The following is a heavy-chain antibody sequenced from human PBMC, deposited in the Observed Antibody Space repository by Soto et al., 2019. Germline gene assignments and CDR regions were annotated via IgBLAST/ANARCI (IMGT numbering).Heavy chain of an antibody. CDR3: AGLDTSMVKTRGY. D-gene: IGHD5-18*01. Sequence: EVQLVESGGDLVQPGGSLRLSCATSGFTFRTYGMSWVRQAPGKGLEWVASIKKDGSEEYYVDSVRGRFTISRHNAKNSICLQMTSLGDEDTAVYYCAGLDTSMVKTRGYWGQGTLVTVSS. CDR1: GFTFRTYG. CDR2: IKKDGSEE. J-gene: IGHJ4*02. V-gene: IGHV3-7*01.